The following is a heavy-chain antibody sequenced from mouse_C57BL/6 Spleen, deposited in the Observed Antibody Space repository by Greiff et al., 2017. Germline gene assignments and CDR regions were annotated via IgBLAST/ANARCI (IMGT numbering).Heavy chain of an antibody. CDR2: IYPGSGST. Sequence: QVQLQQPGAELVKPGASVKMSCKASGYTFTSYWITWVKQRPGQGLEWIGDIYPGSGSTNYNEKFKSKATLTADTSSSTAYMQLSSLTSGDSAVFYGARGVSGAVDYWGQGTTLTVSS. CDR1: GYTFTSYW. J-gene: IGHJ2*01. CDR3: ARGVSGAVDY. D-gene: IGHD2-10*02. V-gene: IGHV1-55*01.